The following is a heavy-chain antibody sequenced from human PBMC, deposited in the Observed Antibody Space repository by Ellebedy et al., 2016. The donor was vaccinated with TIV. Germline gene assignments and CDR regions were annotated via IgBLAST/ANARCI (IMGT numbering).Heavy chain of an antibody. J-gene: IGHJ4*02. Sequence: GESLKISCAASGFSFSSYAMACVRQAPGKGLEWLSAIGSRSAYTIYADSVKGRFTISRDNFKNTLWLQMYSLRAEDTAVYYCAKELVSRDSLSFDYWGLGTLVTVTS. CDR3: AKELVSRDSLSFDY. CDR1: GFSFSSYA. D-gene: IGHD3-9*01. V-gene: IGHV3-23*01. CDR2: IGSRSAYT.